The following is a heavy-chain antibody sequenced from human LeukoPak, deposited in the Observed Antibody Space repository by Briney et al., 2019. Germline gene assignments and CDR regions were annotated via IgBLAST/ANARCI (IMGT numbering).Heavy chain of an antibody. CDR1: GFTFSNDW. V-gene: IGHV3-15*01. J-gene: IGHJ4*02. Sequence: PGGSLRLSCAASGFTFSNDWMSWVRQASGKGLEWVGRIKSKNDGGTTEYAAPVRGRFTISRDDSENTLSLQMNSLKIEDTAVYYCTKVIRGYSGSIDSWGQGTLVSVSS. CDR2: IKSKNDGGTT. D-gene: IGHD1-26*01. CDR3: TKVIRGYSGSIDS.